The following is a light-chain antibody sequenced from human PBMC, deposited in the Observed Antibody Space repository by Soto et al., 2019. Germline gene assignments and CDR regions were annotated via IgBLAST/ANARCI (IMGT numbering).Light chain of an antibody. CDR1: SSDVGGSNY. Sequence: QSVLTQPASVSESPGQSITISCIGTSSDVGGSNYVSWYQQHPGKAPKLMIYDVSNRPSGISDRFSASKSGNTASLTISGLQAEDEADYYCSSYISSTLVFGTGTKLTVL. CDR3: SSYISSTLV. J-gene: IGLJ1*01. V-gene: IGLV2-14*01. CDR2: DVS.